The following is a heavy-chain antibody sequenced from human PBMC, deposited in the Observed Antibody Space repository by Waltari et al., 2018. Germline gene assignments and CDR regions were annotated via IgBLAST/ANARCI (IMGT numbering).Heavy chain of an antibody. CDR2: IYTSAST. J-gene: IGHJ6*02. V-gene: IGHV4-4*07. CDR1: GGSISSYY. D-gene: IGHD3-3*01. CDR3: ARDLDDFWSVPLGMDV. Sequence: QVQLQESGPGLVKPSETLSLTCTVSGGSISSYYWSWIRQPAGKGLEWIGRIYTSASTNSHPPLQRRVTMSVDTSKNQFYLKLSSGTAADTAVYYCARDLDDFWSVPLGMDVWGQGTTVTVS.